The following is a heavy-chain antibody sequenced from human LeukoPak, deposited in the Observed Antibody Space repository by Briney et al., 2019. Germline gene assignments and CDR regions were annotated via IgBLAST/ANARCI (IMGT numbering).Heavy chain of an antibody. CDR3: ASYYDILTGFDY. CDR1: SGSICSSSYY. J-gene: IGHJ4*02. D-gene: IGHD3-9*01. CDR2: IYYSGST. Sequence: PSETLSLTCTVSSGSICSSSYYWGWIRQPPGEGLEWIGSIYYSGSTYYNPSLKSRVTISVDTSKNQFSLKLSSVTAADTAVYYCASYYDILTGFDYWGQGTLVTVSS. V-gene: IGHV4-39*01.